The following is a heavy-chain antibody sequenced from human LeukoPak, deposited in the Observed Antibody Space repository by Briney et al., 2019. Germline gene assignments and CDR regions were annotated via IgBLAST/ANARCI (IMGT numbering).Heavy chain of an antibody. D-gene: IGHD6-19*01. Sequence: GRSLRLSCAASGFTFDDYVMHWVRQAPGKGLEWGSGISWNSNSIGYAGSVKGRFTISRDNAKNSLYLQMTSLRVEDTALYYCATGIAVAGNDAFDIWGQGTMVTVSS. CDR3: ATGIAVAGNDAFDI. J-gene: IGHJ3*02. CDR2: ISWNSNSI. V-gene: IGHV3-9*01. CDR1: GFTFDDYV.